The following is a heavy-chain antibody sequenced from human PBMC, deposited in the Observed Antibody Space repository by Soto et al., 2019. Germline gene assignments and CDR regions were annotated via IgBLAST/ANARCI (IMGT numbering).Heavy chain of an antibody. CDR3: AKGVVAATPFRPWFDP. CDR1: GFTFSSYA. J-gene: IGHJ5*02. Sequence: GGSLRLSCAASGFTFSSYAMSWVRQAPGKGLEWVSAISGSGGSTYYAASVKGRFTISRDNSKNTLYLQMNSLRAEATAVYSCAKGVVAATPFRPWFDPWGQGTLVTVSS. D-gene: IGHD2-15*01. CDR2: ISGSGGST. V-gene: IGHV3-23*01.